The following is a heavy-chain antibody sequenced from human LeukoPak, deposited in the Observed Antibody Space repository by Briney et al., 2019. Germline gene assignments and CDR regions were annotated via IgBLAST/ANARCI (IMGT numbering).Heavy chain of an antibody. Sequence: SETLSLTCTVSGGSMSSHYWSWIRQPPGKGLEWIGYIHCSGSTNYNPSLKSRVTISVDTSKNQYSLKMNYVTAADTAVYYCAGNTYGYRYYFDYWGQGSLVTVSS. CDR1: GGSMSSHY. V-gene: IGHV4-59*11. D-gene: IGHD5-18*01. J-gene: IGHJ4*02. CDR3: AGNTYGYRYYFDY. CDR2: IHCSGST.